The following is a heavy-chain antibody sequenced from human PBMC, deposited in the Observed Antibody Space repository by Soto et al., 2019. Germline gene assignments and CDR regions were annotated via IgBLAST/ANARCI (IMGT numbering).Heavy chain of an antibody. CDR3: ARGYCSSSSCYEFAH. J-gene: IGHJ1*01. D-gene: IGHD2-2*01. Sequence: PLGKGLECIVEIYHSGSTNYNPSLKSQVTMSVDKSKNQFSLILNSVTAADTAMYYCARGYCSSSSCYEFAHWGQGSLVTVS. CDR2: IYHSGST. V-gene: IGHV4-4*02.